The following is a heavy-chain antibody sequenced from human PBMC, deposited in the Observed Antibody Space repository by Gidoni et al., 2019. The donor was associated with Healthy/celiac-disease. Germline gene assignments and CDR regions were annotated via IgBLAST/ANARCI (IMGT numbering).Heavy chain of an antibody. CDR2: ISAYNSHT. J-gene: IGHJ4*02. Sequence: QFQLLQSGAEVKKPGASVKLSCKAFGYTFTRYGISWVRLAPGQGLEWMGWISAYNSHTNYAQKIKGRVTMTTDTSTSTAYMELRGLRSDDTAVYYCARSPTVTTPLDYWGQGTLVTVSS. V-gene: IGHV1-18*01. D-gene: IGHD4-17*01. CDR1: GYTFTRYG. CDR3: ARSPTVTTPLDY.